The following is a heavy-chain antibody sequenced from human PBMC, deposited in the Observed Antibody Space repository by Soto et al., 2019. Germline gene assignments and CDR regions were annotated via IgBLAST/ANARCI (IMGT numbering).Heavy chain of an antibody. V-gene: IGHV3-74*01. CDR2: MNSDGSTT. CDR1: GFTFGNYW. Sequence: EVQLVESGGALVHPGGSLRLSCAASGFTFGNYWMHWVRQAPGRGLEWVSRMNSDGSTTNYADSVKGRFTVSRDNAKNTLYLQMYSLRAEDTAVYYCSTAEVDYWGPGTLVTVSS. J-gene: IGHJ4*02. CDR3: STAEVDY.